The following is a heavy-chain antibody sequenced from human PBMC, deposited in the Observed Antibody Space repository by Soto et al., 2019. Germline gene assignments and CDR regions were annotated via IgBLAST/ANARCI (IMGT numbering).Heavy chain of an antibody. V-gene: IGHV3-74*01. CDR3: ARHNGPIDY. Sequence: VQLVESGGGLVQPGGSLRLSCAASGFTFSSFWMHWVRQAPGKGLVWVSRISGDGSSTSYADSVKGRFSISRDKAKHPLYLQNNSLRAEDTAVYFCARHNGPIDYWGQGTLVTVSS. J-gene: IGHJ4*02. CDR2: ISGDGSST. D-gene: IGHD2-8*01. CDR1: GFTFSSFW.